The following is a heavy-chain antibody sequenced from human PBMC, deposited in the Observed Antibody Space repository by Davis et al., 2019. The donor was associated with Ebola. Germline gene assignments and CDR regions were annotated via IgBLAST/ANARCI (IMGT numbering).Heavy chain of an antibody. CDR1: GFTFSSYS. V-gene: IGHV3-21*01. CDR2: ISSSSSYI. D-gene: IGHD2-2*01. J-gene: IGHJ4*02. CDR3: ARDHVVVPAVPDY. Sequence: GESLKISCAASGFTFSSYSMNWVRQAPGKGLEWVSSISSSSSYIYYADSVKGRFTISRDNAKNSLYLQMNSLRAEDTAVYYCARDHVVVPAVPDYWGQGTLVTVSS.